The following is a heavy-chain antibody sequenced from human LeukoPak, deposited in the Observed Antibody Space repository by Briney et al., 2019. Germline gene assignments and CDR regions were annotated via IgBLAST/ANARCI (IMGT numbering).Heavy chain of an antibody. V-gene: IGHV3-11*04. D-gene: IGHD6-19*01. CDR3: ARDPRDSGWYKPLAWYYFDY. CDR1: GFTFSDYY. CDR2: MSSSGSTI. Sequence: KPGGSLRLSCAASGFTFSDYYMSWIRQAPGKGLEWVSYMSSSGSTIYYADSVKGRFTISRDNAKNSLYLQMNSLRAEDTAVYYCARDPRDSGWYKPLAWYYFDYWGQGTLVTVSS. J-gene: IGHJ4*02.